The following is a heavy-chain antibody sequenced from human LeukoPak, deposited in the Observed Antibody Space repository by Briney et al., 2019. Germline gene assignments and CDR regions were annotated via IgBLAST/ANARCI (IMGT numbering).Heavy chain of an antibody. CDR2: ISGSGGST. Sequence: PGGSLRLSCAASGFTFSSYAMSWVRQAPGKGLEWVSAISGSGGSTYYADSVKGRFTISRDNSKSTLYLQMNTLRAEDTAVYYCARDSSRVAAADFLYYFDYWGQGTLVTVSS. J-gene: IGHJ4*02. CDR3: ARDSSRVAAADFLYYFDY. D-gene: IGHD6-13*01. CDR1: GFTFSSYA. V-gene: IGHV3-23*01.